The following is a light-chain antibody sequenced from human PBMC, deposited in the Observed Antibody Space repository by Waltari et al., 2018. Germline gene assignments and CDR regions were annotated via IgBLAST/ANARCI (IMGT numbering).Light chain of an antibody. V-gene: IGLV4-69*01. CDR3: QTGGHGTWV. Sequence: QLVVTQSPSASASLGASVKLTGTLSSGHSSNIIAWLQHQPGKGPRYLMKVNSEGSHSKGDGIPARFSGSSSGAGRHLPISSLQAEDEADYYCQTGGHGTWVFGGGTKLTVL. J-gene: IGLJ3*02. CDR1: SGHSSNI. CDR2: VNSEGSH.